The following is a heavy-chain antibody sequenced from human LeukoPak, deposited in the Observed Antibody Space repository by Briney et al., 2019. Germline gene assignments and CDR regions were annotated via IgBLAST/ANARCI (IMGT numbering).Heavy chain of an antibody. CDR1: LDSIRNYY. J-gene: IGHJ4*02. D-gene: IGHD2-2*01. Sequence: PSETLSLTCAVPLDSIRNYYWNWIRQSPGRGLEWIGYVYYTGSSNYHPSLRGRVTMSVAVSTSQVSLTLRSVRDAETAISYCAGSSKWYFFEFWGQGTRVTVSS. CDR3: AGSSKWYFFEF. V-gene: IGHV4-59*01. CDR2: VYYTGSS.